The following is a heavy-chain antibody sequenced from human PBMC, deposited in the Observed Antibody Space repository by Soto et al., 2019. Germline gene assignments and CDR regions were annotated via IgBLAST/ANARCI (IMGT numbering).Heavy chain of an antibody. Sequence: QITLKESGPTLVKPTQTLTLTCTFSGFSLSTSGVGVGWIRQPPGKPLEWLALIYWDDDKRYSPSLKSRLTITKDTSKNQVVLTMTNMDPVDTATYYCAHTLNSGSYYGWFDPWGQGTLVTVSS. CDR2: IYWDDDK. V-gene: IGHV2-5*02. D-gene: IGHD1-26*01. J-gene: IGHJ5*02. CDR3: AHTLNSGSYYGWFDP. CDR1: GFSLSTSGVG.